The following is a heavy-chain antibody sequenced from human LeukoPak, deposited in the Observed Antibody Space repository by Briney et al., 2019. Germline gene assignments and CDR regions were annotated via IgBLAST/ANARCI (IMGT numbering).Heavy chain of an antibody. D-gene: IGHD5-18*01. CDR3: ARAPDTAMVLYYFDY. J-gene: IGHJ4*02. V-gene: IGHV4-61*02. Sequence: PSQTLSLTCTVSGDFIRRGSYFWSWIRQPAGKGLEWIGRIYTSGSTNYNPSLKSRVTISVDTSKNQFSLKLSSVTAADTAVYYCARAPDTAMVLYYFDYWGQGTLVTVSS. CDR2: IYTSGST. CDR1: GDFIRRGSYF.